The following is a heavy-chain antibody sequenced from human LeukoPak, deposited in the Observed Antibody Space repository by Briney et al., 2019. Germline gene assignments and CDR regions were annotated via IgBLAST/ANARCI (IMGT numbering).Heavy chain of an antibody. CDR1: GFTFDDYG. Sequence: GGSLRLSCTASGFTFDDYGMSWVRQAPGKGLEWVSGINWNGGSTGYADSVKGRFTISRDNVKNSLYLQMNSLRAEDTALYYCARDLGGGSIDWGQGTLVTVPS. V-gene: IGHV3-20*04. J-gene: IGHJ4*02. CDR2: INWNGGST. D-gene: IGHD1-26*01. CDR3: ARDLGGGSID.